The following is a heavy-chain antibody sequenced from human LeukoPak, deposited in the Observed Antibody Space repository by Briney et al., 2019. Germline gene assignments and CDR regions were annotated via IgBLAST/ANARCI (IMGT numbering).Heavy chain of an antibody. CDR1: GYSINNYW. V-gene: IGHV5-51*01. CDR2: IYPADSDI. D-gene: IGHD2-15*01. Sequence: GESLKISCKGSGYSINNYWIGWVRQMPGKGLEWMGIIYPADSDIRYSPSFQGQVTTSADKSISTAYLQWSSLKASDTAMYYCARQEYCSGGSCYTWFDPWGQGTLVTVSS. CDR3: ARQEYCSGGSCYTWFDP. J-gene: IGHJ5*02.